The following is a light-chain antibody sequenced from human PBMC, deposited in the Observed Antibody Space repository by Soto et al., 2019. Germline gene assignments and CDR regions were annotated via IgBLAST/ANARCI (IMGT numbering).Light chain of an antibody. CDR2: DAS. V-gene: IGKV1-5*01. J-gene: IGKJ1*01. Sequence: IQMTQSPSTLSASVGDRVTITCRASHNFAKWLAWYQQKPGRAPRLLIYDASTLQTGVPSRFSGSGSGTEFPLTISGLRPDDFATYYCQHLDTYWPFGQGTKVEIK. CDR3: QHLDTYWP. CDR1: HNFAKW.